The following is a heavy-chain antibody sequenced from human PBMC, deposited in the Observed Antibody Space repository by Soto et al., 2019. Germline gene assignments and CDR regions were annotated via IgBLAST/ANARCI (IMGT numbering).Heavy chain of an antibody. CDR2: IGTQHDA. V-gene: IGHV3-13*01. D-gene: IGHD2-8*02. J-gene: IGHJ5*02. CDR3: AKQASYWHGGGGWFDP. Sequence: ESGGGLVQPGGSLRLSCAASGFTFSTYDMHWVRQAPGKGLEWVSAIGTQHDAYYPDSVKGRFTTSRENAKNSLYLQMNSRGAGDTAVYYCAKQASYWHGGGGWFDPWGQGTLVTVSS. CDR1: GFTFSTYD.